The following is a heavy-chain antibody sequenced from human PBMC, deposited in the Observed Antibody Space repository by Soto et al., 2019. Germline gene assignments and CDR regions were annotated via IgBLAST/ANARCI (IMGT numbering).Heavy chain of an antibody. CDR1: GYGFTSYW. J-gene: IGHJ3*02. Sequence: RGEPLKISCKGSGYGFTSYWIGWVRKMPGKGLEWMGIIYPGDSDTRYSPSFQGQVTISADKSISTAYLQWSSLKASDTAMYYCASYSGSYLDAFDIWGQGTMVTVSS. CDR2: IYPGDSDT. D-gene: IGHD1-26*01. CDR3: ASYSGSYLDAFDI. V-gene: IGHV5-51*01.